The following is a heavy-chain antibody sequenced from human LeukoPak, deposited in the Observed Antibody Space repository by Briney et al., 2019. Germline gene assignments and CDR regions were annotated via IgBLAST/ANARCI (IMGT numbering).Heavy chain of an antibody. CDR3: ARQTLGVRAFDI. Sequence: SETLSLTCAVYGGSFSGYDWGWIRQPPGKGLEWIGEIDHSGSTNYNPPLKSRVTISVDTSRTQFSLKLTSVTAADTAAYYCARQTLGVRAFDIWGQGTMVTVSS. CDR1: GGSFSGYD. D-gene: IGHD3-10*01. CDR2: IDHSGST. V-gene: IGHV4-34*01. J-gene: IGHJ3*02.